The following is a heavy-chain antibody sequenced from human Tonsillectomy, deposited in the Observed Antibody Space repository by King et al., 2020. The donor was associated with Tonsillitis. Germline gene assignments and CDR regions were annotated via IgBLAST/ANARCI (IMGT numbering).Heavy chain of an antibody. D-gene: IGHD3-10*01. V-gene: IGHV3-23*04. CDR2: ITGSGGTT. CDR3: AKDLRPHAYYASGSPHYGMDV. J-gene: IGHJ6*02. CDR1: GFTFRNYD. Sequence: DVQLVESGGGLIQPGGSLRLSCAASGFTFRNYDMNWVRQAPGKGLEWVSSITGSGGTTYYAASVKGRFTISRDNSKNTLYLQMNSLRAEDTARYYCAKDLRPHAYYASGSPHYGMDVWGQGTTVTVSS.